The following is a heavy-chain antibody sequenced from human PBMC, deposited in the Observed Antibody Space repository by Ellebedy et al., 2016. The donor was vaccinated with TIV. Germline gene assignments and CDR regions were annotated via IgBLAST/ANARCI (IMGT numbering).Heavy chain of an antibody. CDR1: GYSFTSYW. CDR3: ARQYYYDSSGGSYYFDY. J-gene: IGHJ4*02. Sequence: GGSLRLSCKGSGYSFTSYWIGWVRQMPGKGLEWMGIIYPGDSDTRYSPSFQGQVTISADKSISTAYLQWSSLKASDTAMYYCARQYYYDSSGGSYYFDYWGQGTLVTVSS. CDR2: IYPGDSDT. D-gene: IGHD3-22*01. V-gene: IGHV5-51*01.